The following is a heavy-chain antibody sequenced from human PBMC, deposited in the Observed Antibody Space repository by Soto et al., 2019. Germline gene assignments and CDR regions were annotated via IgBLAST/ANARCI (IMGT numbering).Heavy chain of an antibody. D-gene: IGHD5-12*01. V-gene: IGHV3-23*01. J-gene: IGHJ3*02. Sequence: GGSLRLSCASSGFTFISYAMRLVRQAPGKGLEWVSAISGSGGTTYHADSVKGRFTISRDNSKNTLYLEMNSLRAEDTAVYYCAKEARYSGYDWSSSFDIWGQGTNVTVSS. CDR1: GFTFISYA. CDR2: ISGSGGTT. CDR3: AKEARYSGYDWSSSFDI.